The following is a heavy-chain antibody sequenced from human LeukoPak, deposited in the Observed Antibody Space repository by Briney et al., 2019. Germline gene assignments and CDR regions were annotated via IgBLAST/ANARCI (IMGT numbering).Heavy chain of an antibody. CDR1: GYTFTSYG. CDR3: ARENVQGYYYYYYYMDV. Sequence: GASVKVSCKASGYTFTSYGISWVRQAPGQGLEWMGWISAYNGNTNYAQKLQGRVTMTTDTSTSTAYMELRSLRSDDTAVYYCARENVQGYYYYYYYMDVWGKGTTVTVSS. V-gene: IGHV1-18*01. D-gene: IGHD1-1*01. J-gene: IGHJ6*03. CDR2: ISAYNGNT.